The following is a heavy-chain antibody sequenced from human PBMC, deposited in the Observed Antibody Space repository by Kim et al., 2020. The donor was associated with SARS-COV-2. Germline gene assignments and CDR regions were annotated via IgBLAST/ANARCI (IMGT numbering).Heavy chain of an antibody. CDR1: GYSISSGNY. Sequence: SETLSLTCTVSGYSISSGNYWGWIRQPPGKGLEWIGSIYHSGNTYYNPSLKSRVTISVDTSKNQFSLKLSSVTAADTAVYYCARDERGGLWGPTGPFDYWGQGTLVTVSS. J-gene: IGHJ4*02. CDR3: ARDERGGLWGPTGPFDY. CDR2: IYHSGNT. V-gene: IGHV4-38-2*02. D-gene: IGHD7-27*01.